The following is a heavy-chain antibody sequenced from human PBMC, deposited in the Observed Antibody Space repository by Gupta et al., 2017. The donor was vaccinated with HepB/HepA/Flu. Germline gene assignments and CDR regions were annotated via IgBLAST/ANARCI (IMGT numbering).Heavy chain of an antibody. CDR3: ANLSGNYFGSVDY. V-gene: IGHV3-23*01. J-gene: IGHJ4*02. Sequence: EVRLLESGGGLVQAGGSLRVSCAAAGFFFRVQAMSWVRQATGKGLEWVSGISGNGGMTYFADSVKGRFTISRDNSKNTVHLQMNSLRVEDTAIYYCANLSGNYFGSVDYWGQGTLVAVSS. CDR1: GFFFRVQA. D-gene: IGHD1-26*01. CDR2: ISGNGGMT.